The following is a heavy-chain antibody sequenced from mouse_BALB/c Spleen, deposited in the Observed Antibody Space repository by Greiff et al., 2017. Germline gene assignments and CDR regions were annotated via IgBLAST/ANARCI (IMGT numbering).Heavy chain of an antibody. D-gene: IGHD2-4*01. CDR1: GYSITSYYA. V-gene: IGHV3-2*02. CDR3: ARLYYDYEAWFAY. Sequence: DVQLQESGPGLVKPSQSLSLTCTVTGYSITSYYAWNWIRQFPGNKLEWMGYISYSGSTSYNPSLKSRISITRDTSKNQFFLQLNSVTTEDTATYYCARLYYDYEAWFAYWGQGTLVTVSA. J-gene: IGHJ3*01. CDR2: ISYSGST.